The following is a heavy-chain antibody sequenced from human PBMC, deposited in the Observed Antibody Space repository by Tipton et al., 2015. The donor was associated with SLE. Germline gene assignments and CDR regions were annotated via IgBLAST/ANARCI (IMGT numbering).Heavy chain of an antibody. Sequence: TLSLTCAVYGGSFSGYYWSWIRQPPGEGLEWIGEINHSGSTNYNPSLKSRVTISVDTSKNQFSLKLSSVTAADTAVYYCARTGTDSWYFDLWGRGTLVTVSS. V-gene: IGHV4-34*01. CDR3: ARTGTDSWYFDL. D-gene: IGHD1/OR15-1a*01. J-gene: IGHJ2*01. CDR1: GGSFSGYY. CDR2: INHSGST.